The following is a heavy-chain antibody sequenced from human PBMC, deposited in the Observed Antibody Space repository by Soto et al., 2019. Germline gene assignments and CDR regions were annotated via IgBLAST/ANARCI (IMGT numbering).Heavy chain of an antibody. CDR1: GFTFSSYW. J-gene: IGHJ4*02. CDR2: IKQDGSEK. V-gene: IGHV3-7*03. D-gene: IGHD6-19*01. Sequence: EVQLVESGGGLVQPGGSLRLSCAASGFTFSSYWMSWVRQAPGKGLEWVANIKQDGSEKYYVDSVKGRFTISRDNAKNSLYLQMNSLRAEDTAVYYCARVGVRAVAPVRGFYWGQGTLVTVSS. CDR3: ARVGVRAVAPVRGFY.